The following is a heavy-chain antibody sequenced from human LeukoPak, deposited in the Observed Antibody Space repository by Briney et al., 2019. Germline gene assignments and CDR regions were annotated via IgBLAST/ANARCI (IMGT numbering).Heavy chain of an antibody. Sequence: GGSLRLSCAASGFTFSSYWMHWVRQVPGKGLVWVSRINGDGSTISYADSVKGRFTISRDNAKNSLYLQMNSLRAEDTAVYYCARGHVLLWFGESDAFDIWGQGTMVTVSS. CDR2: INGDGSTI. D-gene: IGHD3-10*01. V-gene: IGHV3-74*01. J-gene: IGHJ3*02. CDR1: GFTFSSYW. CDR3: ARGHVLLWFGESDAFDI.